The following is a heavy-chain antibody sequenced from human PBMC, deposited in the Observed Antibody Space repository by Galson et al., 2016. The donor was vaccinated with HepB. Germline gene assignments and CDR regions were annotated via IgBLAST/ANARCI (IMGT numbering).Heavy chain of an antibody. D-gene: IGHD3-16*01. V-gene: IGHV1-69*06. CDR3: AREGDGAYFDY. Sequence: SVKVSCKASGDALRNLAINWVRQAPGQGLEWMGGIVPIIGTGNYAQKFQGGLTIVADKSTSTNYMELRSLRSEDTAVYYCAREGDGAYFDYWGQGTLVSVSS. CDR2: IVPIIGTG. CDR1: GDALRNLA. J-gene: IGHJ4*02.